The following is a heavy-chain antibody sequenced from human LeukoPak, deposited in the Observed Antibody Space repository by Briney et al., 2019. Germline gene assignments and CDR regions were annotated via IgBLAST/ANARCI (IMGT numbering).Heavy chain of an antibody. CDR3: ARGRMSDIVVVPAAFFDY. V-gene: IGHV4-34*01. CDR2: INHSGST. J-gene: IGHJ4*02. CDR1: GGSLSGYY. D-gene: IGHD2-2*01. Sequence: SETLSLTCAVYGGSLSGYYWSWIRQPPGKGLEWIGEINHSGSTNYNPSLKSRVTISVDTSKNQFSLKLSSVTAADTAVYYCARGRMSDIVVVPAAFFDYWGQGTLVTVSS.